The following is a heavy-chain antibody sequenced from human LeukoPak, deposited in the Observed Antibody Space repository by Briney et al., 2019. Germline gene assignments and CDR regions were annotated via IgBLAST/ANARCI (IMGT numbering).Heavy chain of an antibody. J-gene: IGHJ6*02. CDR2: INAGNGNT. CDR3: ARSWYSYYYYGMDV. Sequence: PGGSLRLSCAASGFTFRSYAMHWVRQAPGQRLEWMGWINAGNGNTKYSQKFQGRVTITRDTSASTAYMELSSLRSEDTAVYYCARSWYSYYYYGMDVWGQGTTVTVSS. D-gene: IGHD6-13*01. CDR1: GFTFRSYA. V-gene: IGHV1-3*01.